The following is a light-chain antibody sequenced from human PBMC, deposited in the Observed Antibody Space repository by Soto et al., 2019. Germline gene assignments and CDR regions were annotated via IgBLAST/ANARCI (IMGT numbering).Light chain of an antibody. Sequence: DVQMPQSPTLLSASVGDTVTITCRADHNFKYYINWYQYRPGKAPKLLIYAATSLQAGPPYRFAAAASGADFTLTIMSLQPEDPATYYFQQSYQSPQTFGQGTKLE. J-gene: IGKJ2*01. CDR3: QQSYQSPQT. CDR2: AAT. V-gene: IGKV1-39*01. CDR1: HNFKYY.